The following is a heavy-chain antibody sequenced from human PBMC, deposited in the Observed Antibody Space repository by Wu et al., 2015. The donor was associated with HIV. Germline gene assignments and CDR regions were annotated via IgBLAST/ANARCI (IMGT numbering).Heavy chain of an antibody. V-gene: IGHV1-2*02. CDR3: ARSPRKGIAAAGDWNPVENYYYYYGMDV. CDR1: GYTFTGYY. D-gene: IGHD6-13*01. Sequence: QVQLVQSGAEVKKPGASVKVSCKASGYTFTGYYMHWVRQAPGQGLEWMGWINPNSGGTNYAQKFQGRVTMTRDTSISTAYMELSRLGSDDTAVYYCARSPRKGIAAAGDWNPVENYYYYYGMDVWGQGTTVTVSS. J-gene: IGHJ6*02. CDR2: INPNSGGT.